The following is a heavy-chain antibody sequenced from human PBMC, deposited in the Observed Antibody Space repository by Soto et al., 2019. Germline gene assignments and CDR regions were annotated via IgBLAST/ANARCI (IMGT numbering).Heavy chain of an antibody. CDR3: ARYCSSTSCSDFDY. J-gene: IGHJ4*02. CDR1: GGSISSGGYY. V-gene: IGHV4-31*03. D-gene: IGHD2-2*01. Sequence: SETLSLTCTVPGGSISSGGYYWSWIRQHPGKGLEWIGYIYYSGSTYYNPSLKSRVTISVDTSKNQFSLKLSSVTAADTAVYYCARYCSSTSCSDFDYWGQGTLVTVSS. CDR2: IYYSGST.